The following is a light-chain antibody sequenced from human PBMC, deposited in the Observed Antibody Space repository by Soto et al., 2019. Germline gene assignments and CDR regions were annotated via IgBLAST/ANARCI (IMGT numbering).Light chain of an antibody. CDR2: AAS. Sequence: DIQMTQSPSSLSASVGERVTITCRASQSISSYLNWYQQKPGKAPRLLIYAASSLQSGFPSRFSGSGSGTDFTLTISSLQPEDCATYYCQQSYSTPYTFGQGTKLEIK. J-gene: IGKJ2*01. CDR3: QQSYSTPYT. V-gene: IGKV1-39*01. CDR1: QSISSY.